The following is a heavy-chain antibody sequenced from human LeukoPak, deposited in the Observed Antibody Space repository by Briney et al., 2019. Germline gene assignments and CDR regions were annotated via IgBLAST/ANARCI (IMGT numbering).Heavy chain of an antibody. V-gene: IGHV1-2*02. CDR3: ALLRYFDWLVY. Sequence: ASVKVSCKASGYTFTGYYMHWVRQAPGQGLEWMGIINPSGGSSNYAQKFQGRVTMTRDTSISTAYMELSRLRSDDTAVYYCALLRYFDWLVYWGQGTLVTVSS. CDR2: INPSGGSS. J-gene: IGHJ4*02. D-gene: IGHD3-9*01. CDR1: GYTFTGYY.